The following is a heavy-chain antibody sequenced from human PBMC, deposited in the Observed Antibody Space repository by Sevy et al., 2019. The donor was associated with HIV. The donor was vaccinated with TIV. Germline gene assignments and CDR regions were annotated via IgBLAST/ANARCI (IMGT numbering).Heavy chain of an antibody. CDR1: GFTFSSYW. CDR3: ARVWVAGDAFDI. CDR2: INSDGSST. V-gene: IGHV3-74*01. J-gene: IGHJ3*02. Sequence: GGSLRLSCAASGFTFSSYWMHWVRQAPGKGLVWVSPINSDGSSTSYADSVKGRFTISRDNAKNTLYLQMNSLRAEDTAVYYCARVWVAGDAFDIWGQGTMVTVSS. D-gene: IGHD6-19*01.